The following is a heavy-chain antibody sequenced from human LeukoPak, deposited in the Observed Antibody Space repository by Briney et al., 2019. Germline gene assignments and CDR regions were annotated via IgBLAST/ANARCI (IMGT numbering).Heavy chain of an antibody. CDR1: GYSISSGYY. D-gene: IGHD3-22*01. Sequence: SETLSLTCTVSGYSISSGYYWGWIRQPPGKGLEWIGSIYHSGSTYYNPSLKSRVTISVDTSKNQFSLKLSSVTAADTAVYYCARDPLDSSGYYYSPDFFDYWGQGTLVTVSS. V-gene: IGHV4-38-2*02. J-gene: IGHJ4*02. CDR3: ARDPLDSSGYYYSPDFFDY. CDR2: IYHSGST.